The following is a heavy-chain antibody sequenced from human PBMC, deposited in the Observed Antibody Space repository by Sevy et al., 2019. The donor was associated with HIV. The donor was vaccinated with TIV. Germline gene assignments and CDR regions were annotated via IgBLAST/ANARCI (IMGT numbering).Heavy chain of an antibody. CDR3: ARDINSGYVGWFDP. D-gene: IGHD5-12*01. Sequence: GGSLRLSCAASGFTFSSYSMNWVRQAPGKGLEWVSSISSSSSYIYYADSVKGRFTISRDNAKNSLYLQMNSLRAEDTAVYYCARDINSGYVGWFDPWGQRTLVTASS. CDR1: GFTFSSYS. CDR2: ISSSSSYI. J-gene: IGHJ5*02. V-gene: IGHV3-21*01.